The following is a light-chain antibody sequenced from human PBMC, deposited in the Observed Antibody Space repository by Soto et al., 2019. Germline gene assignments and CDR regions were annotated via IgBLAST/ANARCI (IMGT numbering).Light chain of an antibody. CDR1: QSVSNNY. CDR3: QQYGSSGT. Sequence: EIVFTQAPCTPSLSPGERATPSCRASQSVSNNYLAWYQQKPGQAPRLLIYGASNRATGIPDRFSGSGSGTDFTLTISRLEPEDFAVYYCQQYGSSGTFGQGTKVDIK. CDR2: GAS. J-gene: IGKJ1*01. V-gene: IGKV3-20*01.